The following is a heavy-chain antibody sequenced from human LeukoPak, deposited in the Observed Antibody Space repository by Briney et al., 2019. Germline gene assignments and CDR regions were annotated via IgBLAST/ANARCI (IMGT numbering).Heavy chain of an antibody. V-gene: IGHV3-7*01. Sequence: GGSLRLSCVASGFTFSSNWMSWVRQAPGKGLEWVANIEQDGSEKHYVDSVKGRFTISRDNAKNSLYLQMNSLRAEDTAVYYCARDAGLYYYYKDVWGKGTTVTVSS. D-gene: IGHD3/OR15-3a*01. CDR1: GFTFSSNW. J-gene: IGHJ6*03. CDR3: ARDAGLYYYYKDV. CDR2: IEQDGSEK.